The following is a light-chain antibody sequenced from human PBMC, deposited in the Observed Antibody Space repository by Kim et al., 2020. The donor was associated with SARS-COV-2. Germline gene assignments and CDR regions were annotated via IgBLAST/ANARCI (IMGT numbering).Light chain of an antibody. CDR3: QQYHKWPPLT. Sequence: EIVMTQSPATLSVSPGERVTLSCRASQSVSGNLAWYQQKPGQAPRLLISGASIRATGIPVRFSGSGSGTEFTLTISSLQSEDFAVYYCQQYHKWPPLTFGGGTKLEIK. J-gene: IGKJ4*01. V-gene: IGKV3-15*01. CDR2: GAS. CDR1: QSVSGN.